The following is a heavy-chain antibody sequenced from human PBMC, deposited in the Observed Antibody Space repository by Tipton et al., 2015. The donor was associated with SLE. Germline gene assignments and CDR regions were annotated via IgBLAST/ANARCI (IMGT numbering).Heavy chain of an antibody. CDR3: ARDIRRGGGHYGMDV. CDR2: IYYSGNT. Sequence: TLSLTCTVSGGSISSGDYYWSWIRQPPGKGLEWIGYIYYSGNTYYNPSLKSRVSISLDTSKNQFSLKLTSVTAADTAVYYCARDIRRGGGHYGMDVWGQGTPVTVSS. CDR1: GGSISSGDYY. J-gene: IGHJ6*02. D-gene: IGHD2-15*01. V-gene: IGHV4-30-4*08.